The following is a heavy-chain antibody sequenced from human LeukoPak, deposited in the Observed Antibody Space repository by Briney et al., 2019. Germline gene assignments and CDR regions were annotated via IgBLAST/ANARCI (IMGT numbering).Heavy chain of an antibody. Sequence: GGSLRLSCAASGFTVSSNYMSWVRQAPGKGLEWVSAISGSGGSTYYADSVKGRFTISRDNSKNTLYLQMNSLRAEDTAVYYCAKGDTIFSDWFDPWGQGTLVTVSS. V-gene: IGHV3-23*01. CDR2: ISGSGGST. J-gene: IGHJ5*02. D-gene: IGHD3-9*01. CDR3: AKGDTIFSDWFDP. CDR1: GFTVSSNY.